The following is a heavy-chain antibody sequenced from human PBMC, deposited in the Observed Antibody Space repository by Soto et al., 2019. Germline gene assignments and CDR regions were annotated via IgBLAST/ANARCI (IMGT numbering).Heavy chain of an antibody. CDR1: GCTFSEFW. Sequence: GLLRVSCAASGCTFSEFWLDWVRQAPGKGRARVGNIKHDGSEKNYVVSVKGRFTISRDNAKNSLYLQMNSLRAEDTAVYYCAGLLGHGWGQGTTVTLS. J-gene: IGHJ1*01. CDR3: AGLLGHG. V-gene: IGHV3-7*01. CDR2: IKHDGSEK.